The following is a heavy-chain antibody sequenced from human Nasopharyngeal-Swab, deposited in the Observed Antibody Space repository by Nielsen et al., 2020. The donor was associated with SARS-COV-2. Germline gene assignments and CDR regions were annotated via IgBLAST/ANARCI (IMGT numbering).Heavy chain of an antibody. D-gene: IGHD6-6*01. V-gene: IGHV3-21*01. CDR1: GFTFSSYS. J-gene: IGHJ4*02. CDR2: ISSSSSYI. Sequence: GGSLRLSCAASGFTFSSYSMNWVRQAPGKGLEWVSSISSSSSYIYYADSVKGRFTISRGNAKNSLYLQMNSLRAEDTAVYYCARDPPWYSSSSPHYFDYWGQGTLVTVSS. CDR3: ARDPPWYSSSSPHYFDY.